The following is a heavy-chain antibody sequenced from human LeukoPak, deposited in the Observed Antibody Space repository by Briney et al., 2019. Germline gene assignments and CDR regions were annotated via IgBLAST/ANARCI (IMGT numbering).Heavy chain of an antibody. CDR1: GFTFSSYA. Sequence: GSLRLSCAASGFTFSSYAMSWVRQAPGKGLEWVSAISDSGGSTYYADSVKGRFTISRDNSKNTLYLQMNSLRAEDTAVYYCAKDKSSSWYYFDYWGQGTLVTVSS. CDR2: ISDSGGST. CDR3: AKDKSSSWYYFDY. V-gene: IGHV3-23*01. J-gene: IGHJ4*02. D-gene: IGHD6-13*01.